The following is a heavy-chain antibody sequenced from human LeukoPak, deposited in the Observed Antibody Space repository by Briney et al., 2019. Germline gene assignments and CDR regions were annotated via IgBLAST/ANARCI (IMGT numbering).Heavy chain of an antibody. V-gene: IGHV3-9*03. Sequence: PGGSLRLSCAASGFTFDDYAMHWVRQAPGKGPQWVSGINWNSGNIGYADSVKGRFTISRDNAKNSLYLQMNALRAEDMAVYYCAKASSWGLDSAFDIWGQGTMVTVSS. J-gene: IGHJ3*02. CDR1: GFTFDDYA. D-gene: IGHD3-16*01. CDR3: AKASSWGLDSAFDI. CDR2: INWNSGNI.